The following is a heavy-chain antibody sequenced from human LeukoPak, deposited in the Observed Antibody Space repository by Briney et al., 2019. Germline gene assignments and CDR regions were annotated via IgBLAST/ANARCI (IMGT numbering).Heavy chain of an antibody. V-gene: IGHV1-69*01. CDR3: ARAEAAGISAAMPLMWYYYYMDV. CDR1: GGTFSSYA. CDR2: IIPIFGTA. D-gene: IGHD2-2*01. Sequence: SVKVSCKASGGTFSSYAISWVRQAPGQGLEWMGGIIPIFGTANYAQKFQGRVTITADESTSTAYMELSSLRSEDTAVYYCARAEAAGISAAMPLMWYYYYMDVWGKGTTVTVSS. J-gene: IGHJ6*03.